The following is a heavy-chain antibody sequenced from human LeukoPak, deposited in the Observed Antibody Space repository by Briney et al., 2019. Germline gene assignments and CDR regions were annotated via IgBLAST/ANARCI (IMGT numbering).Heavy chain of an antibody. J-gene: IGHJ4*02. V-gene: IGHV1-2*02. CDR1: GYTFTGYY. Sequence: GASVKVSCKASGYTFTGYYMHWVRQAPGQGLEWMGWINPNSGGTNYAQKFQGRVTMTRDTSISTAYMELSRLRSDDTAVYYCARVESSGWYVPDYWGQGTLVTVSS. CDR3: ARVESSGWYVPDY. CDR2: INPNSGGT. D-gene: IGHD6-19*01.